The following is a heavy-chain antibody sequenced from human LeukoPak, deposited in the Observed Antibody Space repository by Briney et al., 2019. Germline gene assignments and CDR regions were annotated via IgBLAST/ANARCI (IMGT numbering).Heavy chain of an antibody. CDR1: GYTFINYG. J-gene: IGHJ4*02. D-gene: IGHD6-19*01. V-gene: IGHV1-18*04. Sequence: ASVKVSCKASGYTFINYGISWVRQAPGLGQEWMGWTSYNGNTNYAQKFQDRVTMTTDTSTTTAYMELRSLESDDTAVYYCARHSGSGWQALGYWGQGTLVTVSS. CDR2: TSYNGNT. CDR3: ARHSGSGWQALGY.